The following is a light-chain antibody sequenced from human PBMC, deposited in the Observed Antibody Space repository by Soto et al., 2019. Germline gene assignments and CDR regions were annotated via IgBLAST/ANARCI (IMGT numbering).Light chain of an antibody. V-gene: IGLV1-40*01. J-gene: IGLJ1*01. CDR3: QSYDRSLRGYV. CDR1: SSNIGAGYD. CDR2: GNT. Sequence: QSAVTQPPSVSGAPGQRVTISCTGTSSNIGAGYDVHWYQHLPGTAPKLLIYGNTIRPSGVPDRFSASKSGTSASLAITGLQAEDDADYYCQSYDRSLRGYVFGTGTKLTVL.